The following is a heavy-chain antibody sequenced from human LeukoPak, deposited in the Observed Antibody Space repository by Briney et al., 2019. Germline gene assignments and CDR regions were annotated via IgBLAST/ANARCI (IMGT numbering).Heavy chain of an antibody. CDR3: ARGVVGVYSYGPYYFDY. Sequence: ASVKVSCKASGYTFTGYYIHWVRQAPGQGLEWMGWINPNSGGTNYAQKFQGRVTMTRDTSISTAYMELSRLRSDDTAVYYCARGVVGVYSYGPYYFDYWGQGTLVTVSS. D-gene: IGHD5-18*01. J-gene: IGHJ4*02. V-gene: IGHV1-2*02. CDR2: INPNSGGT. CDR1: GYTFTGYY.